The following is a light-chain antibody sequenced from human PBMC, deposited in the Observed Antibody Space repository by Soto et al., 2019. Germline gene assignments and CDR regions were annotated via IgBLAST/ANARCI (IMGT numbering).Light chain of an antibody. Sequence: QSALTQPASVSGSPGQSITISCSGTSSDVGAHDFVSWYQHHPDKAPKVIIFEVTKRPSGVSDRFSGSKTGNTASLTISGXXXXXXXDYYCNSYTLSKTVIFGGGTKLTVX. CDR1: SSDVGAHDF. J-gene: IGLJ2*01. CDR2: EVT. V-gene: IGLV2-14*01. CDR3: NSYTLSKTVI.